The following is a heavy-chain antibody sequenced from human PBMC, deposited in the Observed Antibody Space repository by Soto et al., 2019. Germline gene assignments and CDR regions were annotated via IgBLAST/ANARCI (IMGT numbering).Heavy chain of an antibody. CDR3: AKDGWELLRGFDP. D-gene: IGHD1-26*01. V-gene: IGHV3-23*01. Sequence: EVQLLESGGGLVQPGGSLRLSCAASGFTFRTYAMTWVSQAPGQGLEWVSTSSGSGGSTYYADSVKGRFTISRDNSKNTLYLQMTSLRAEDTAVYDCAKDGWELLRGFDPWGQGTLVNVSS. J-gene: IGHJ5*02. CDR2: SSGSGGST. CDR1: GFTFRTYA.